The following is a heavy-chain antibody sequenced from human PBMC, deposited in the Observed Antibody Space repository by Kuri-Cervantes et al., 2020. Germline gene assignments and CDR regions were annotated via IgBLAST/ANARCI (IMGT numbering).Heavy chain of an antibody. J-gene: IGHJ5*02. CDR3: ARQEYSSSSDWFDP. D-gene: IGHD6-6*01. Sequence: ESLKISCAVYGGSFSGYYWGWIRQPPGKGLEWIGSIYHSGSTYYNPSLKSRVTISVDTSKNQFSLKLSSVTAADTAVYYCARQEYSSSSDWFDPWGQGTLVTVSS. CDR1: GGSFSGYY. V-gene: IGHV4-38-2*01. CDR2: IYHSGST.